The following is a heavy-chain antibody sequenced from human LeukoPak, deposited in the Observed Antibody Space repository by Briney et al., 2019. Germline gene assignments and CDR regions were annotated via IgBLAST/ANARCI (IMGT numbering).Heavy chain of an antibody. V-gene: IGHV4-4*07. CDR3: ARDLGGRYCSSTSCYDQNWFDP. CDR1: GGSISSYY. Sequence: SETLSLTCTVSGGSISSYYWSWIRQPAGKGLEWIGRIYTSGSTNYNPSLKSRVTMSVDTSKNQFSLKLSSVTAADTAVYYRARDLGGRYCSSTSCYDQNWFDPWGQGTLVTVSS. J-gene: IGHJ5*02. CDR2: IYTSGST. D-gene: IGHD2-2*01.